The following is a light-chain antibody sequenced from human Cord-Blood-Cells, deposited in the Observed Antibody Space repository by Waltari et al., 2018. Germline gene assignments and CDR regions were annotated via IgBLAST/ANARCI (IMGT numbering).Light chain of an antibody. CDR2: GAS. Sequence: EIVLTQSPGTLSLSPGERATLSCRASQSVSSSYLAWYQQKPGQAPRLLIYGASSRATGNPDRFIGSGSGTGFTLTISRLEPEDFAVYYCQQYGSSPWTFGQGTKVEIK. J-gene: IGKJ1*01. CDR3: QQYGSSPWT. V-gene: IGKV3-20*01. CDR1: QSVSSSY.